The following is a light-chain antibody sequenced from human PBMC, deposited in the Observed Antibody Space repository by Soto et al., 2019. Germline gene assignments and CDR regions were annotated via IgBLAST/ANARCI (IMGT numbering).Light chain of an antibody. CDR3: QQYNNWPPWP. CDR2: GAS. Sequence: EIVLTQSPGTLSLSPGERATLSCRASQSVTTNMAWYQQKPGQAPRLLIYGASTRATGIPARFSGSGSGTDFTLTISSLQSEDFAVYYCQQYNNWPPWPFGQGTKVDIK. J-gene: IGKJ1*01. CDR1: QSVTTN. V-gene: IGKV3-15*01.